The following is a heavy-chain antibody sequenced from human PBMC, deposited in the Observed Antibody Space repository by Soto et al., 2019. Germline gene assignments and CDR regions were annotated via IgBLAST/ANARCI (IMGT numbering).Heavy chain of an antibody. J-gene: IGHJ6*03. Sequence: PGESLKISCKGSGYSFTSYWIGWVRQMPGKGLEWMGIIYPGDSDTRYSPSFQGQVTISADKSISTAYLQWSSLKASDTAMYYCARSIVRTSYYYYMDVWGKGTTVTVSS. CDR1: GYSFTSYW. CDR2: IYPGDSDT. D-gene: IGHD3-16*02. CDR3: ARSIVRTSYYYYMDV. V-gene: IGHV5-51*01.